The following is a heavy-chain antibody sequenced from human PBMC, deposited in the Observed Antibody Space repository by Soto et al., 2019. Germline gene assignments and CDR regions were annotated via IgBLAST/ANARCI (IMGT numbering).Heavy chain of an antibody. V-gene: IGHV2-5*02. CDR3: AHRLRDCSGGTCYSWFDP. Sequence: SGPTLVNPTQTLTLTCTFSGFSLSTSGGGVGWIRQPPGKALEWLALIYWDDDKRYSPSLKTRLTITKDTSKNQVVLTMTNLDPVDTATYYCAHRLRDCSGGTCYSWFDPWGQGTLVTVSS. J-gene: IGHJ5*02. CDR2: IYWDDDK. D-gene: IGHD2-15*01. CDR1: GFSLSTSGGG.